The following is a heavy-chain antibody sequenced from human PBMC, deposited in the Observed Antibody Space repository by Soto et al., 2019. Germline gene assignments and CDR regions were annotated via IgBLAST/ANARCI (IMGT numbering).Heavy chain of an antibody. D-gene: IGHD1-26*01. CDR2: ISSSSSYI. V-gene: IGHV3-21*01. CDR1: GFTFSSYS. Sequence: PXGSLILSCAAAGFTFSSYSMNWVRQAPGKGLEWVSSISSSSSYIYYADSVKGRFTISRDNAKNSLYLQMNSLRAEDTAVYYCARDRLGGWELRFPPHYWGQGTLVTVSS. CDR3: ARDRLGGWELRFPPHY. J-gene: IGHJ4*02.